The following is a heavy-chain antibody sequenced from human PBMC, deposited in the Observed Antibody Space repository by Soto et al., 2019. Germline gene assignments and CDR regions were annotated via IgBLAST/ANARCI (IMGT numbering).Heavy chain of an antibody. V-gene: IGHV3-48*02. Sequence: EAQLVESGGGLVQPGGSLRLCCAASGFTFSRSGMNWVRQAPGKGLEWISYISSGSDTEFYEDSVRGRFTVSRDTAKDSLCLQMTILRHNDPAMYYCGRGGWLGDAFDVWGRGTMGTASS. CDR3: GRGGWLGDAFDV. CDR1: GFTFSRSG. D-gene: IGHD5-12*01. CDR2: ISSGSDTE. J-gene: IGHJ3*01.